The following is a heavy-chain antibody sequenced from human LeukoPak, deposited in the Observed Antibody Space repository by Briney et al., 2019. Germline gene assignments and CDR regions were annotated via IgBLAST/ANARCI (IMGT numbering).Heavy chain of an antibody. CDR3: AKNWGYSSGFDWFDP. D-gene: IGHD6-19*01. CDR2: I. V-gene: IGHV3-23*01. CDR1: GFTFSNYA. Sequence: PGGSLGLSCAAPGFTFSNYAMSWVRHAPEKGLEWVSSIKGRFTISRDNSKNTLYLQMNSLRAEDTAVYYCAKNWGYSSGFDWFDPWGQGTLVTVSS. J-gene: IGHJ5*02.